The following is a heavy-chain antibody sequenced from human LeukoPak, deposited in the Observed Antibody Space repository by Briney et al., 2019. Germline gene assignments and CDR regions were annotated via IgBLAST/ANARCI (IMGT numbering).Heavy chain of an antibody. CDR2: ISSSSSTI. J-gene: IGHJ4*02. CDR1: GFTFSSYT. CDR3: ARGGFGELFSSDY. V-gene: IGHV3-48*01. D-gene: IGHD3-10*01. Sequence: GGSLRLSCAASGFTFSSYTMNWVRQAPGKGLEWVSYISSSSSTIYYADSVKRRFTISRDNAKNSLYLQMNSLRAEDTAVYYCARGGFGELFSSDYWGQGTLVTVSS.